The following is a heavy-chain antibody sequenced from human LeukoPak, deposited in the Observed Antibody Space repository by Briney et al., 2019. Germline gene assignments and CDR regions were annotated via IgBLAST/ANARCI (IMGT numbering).Heavy chain of an antibody. CDR3: AKAPLDYVRACYYFHY. D-gene: IGHD3-16*01. CDR1: GFTFINYA. Sequence: GGSLRLSCAASGFTFINYAMSWVRQAPGKGLEWVSTIRGSGDNTYYADSVKGRFTISRDNSKNTLYLQMNSLRAEDTAIYYCAKAPLDYVRACYYFHYGAQEPLVT. J-gene: IGHJ4*02. CDR2: IRGSGDNT. V-gene: IGHV3-23*01.